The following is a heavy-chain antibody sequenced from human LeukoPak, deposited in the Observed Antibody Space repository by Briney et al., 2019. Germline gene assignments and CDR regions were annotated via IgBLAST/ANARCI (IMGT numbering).Heavy chain of an antibody. J-gene: IGHJ4*02. V-gene: IGHV5-51*01. CDR1: GYSFTSYW. Sequence: GESLKISCKGSGYSFTSYWIGWVLQMPGKGLEWMGIIYPGDSDTKYSPSFQGQVTISADKSIRTAYLQWSSLKASDTAMYYCARHYCSSTSCYSDYWGQGTLVTVSS. CDR2: IYPGDSDT. CDR3: ARHYCSSTSCYSDY. D-gene: IGHD2-2*01.